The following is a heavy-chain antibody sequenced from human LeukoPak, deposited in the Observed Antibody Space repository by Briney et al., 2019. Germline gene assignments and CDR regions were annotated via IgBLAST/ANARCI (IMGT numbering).Heavy chain of an antibody. CDR1: GYXFTXXX. CDR2: ISAYNGNT. Sequence: PRASVKVSCKASGYXFTXXXLXWVXXXPXQXXEXMGXISAYNGNTNYAQKLQGRVTMTRDTSTSTAYMELRSLTSDDTAVYYCAIRTGTYPYYFDYWGQGTLVTVSS. J-gene: IGHJ4*02. D-gene: IGHD1-26*01. CDR3: AIRTGTYPYYFDY. V-gene: IGHV1-18*01.